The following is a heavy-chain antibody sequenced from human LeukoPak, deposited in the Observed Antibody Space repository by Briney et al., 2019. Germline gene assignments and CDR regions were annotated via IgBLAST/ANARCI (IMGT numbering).Heavy chain of an antibody. V-gene: IGHV4-34*01. CDR2: INHSGST. CDR1: GGPFSVYY. D-gene: IGHD3-10*01. J-gene: IGHJ4*02. CDR3: ARNRAFNYYGSGSYSYYFDY. Sequence: PSDTLSLTCALYGGPFSVYYGSWLPHPTGKGRECSGEINHSGSTNYNPSLKSRVTISVDTSKNQFSLKRCSVTAADTAVYYCARNRAFNYYGSGSYSYYFDYWGQGTLVTVSS.